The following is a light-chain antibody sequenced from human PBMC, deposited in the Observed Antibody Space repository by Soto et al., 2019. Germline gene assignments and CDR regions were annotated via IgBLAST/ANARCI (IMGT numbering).Light chain of an antibody. CDR3: QQYNSWPLT. CDR1: QSVSSD. Sequence: EIVLTQSPATLPVSRGEGATLSCRSSQSVSSDLAWYQQTPGQAPRLLIYGASTRATGVPDRVSGSGSGTEFTLTISSLQSEDFAVYYCQQYNSWPLTFGGGTKLEIQ. J-gene: IGKJ4*02. CDR2: GAS. V-gene: IGKV3-15*01.